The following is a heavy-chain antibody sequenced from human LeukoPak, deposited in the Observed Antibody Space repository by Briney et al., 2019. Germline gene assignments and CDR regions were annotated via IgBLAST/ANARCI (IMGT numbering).Heavy chain of an antibody. CDR3: ARHYLYGDSSWDS. Sequence: SETLSLTCTVSGGTINSHYWNWIRQPPGEGLEWIAYTHTNGRTKYNPSPKSRVTISLDTSKNQVSLKLYSVTAADTAVYFCARHYLYGDSSWDSWGPGNLVTVSS. CDR2: THTNGRT. V-gene: IGHV4-4*09. CDR1: GGTINSHY. D-gene: IGHD4-17*01. J-gene: IGHJ4*02.